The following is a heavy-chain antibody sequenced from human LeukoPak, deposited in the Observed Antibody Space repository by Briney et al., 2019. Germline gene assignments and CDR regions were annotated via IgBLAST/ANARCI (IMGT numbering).Heavy chain of an antibody. D-gene: IGHD1-26*01. CDR2: ISHDGSDK. CDR1: GFTFSASG. V-gene: IGHV3-30*18. J-gene: IGHJ4*02. Sequence: GRSLRLSCAASGFTFSASGMHWVRQAPGKGLERVAVISHDGSDKYYAASVKGRFIISRDNSKNTLYLQMNSLRAEDTAVYYCAKVRPTWHVGYWGQGTLVTVSS. CDR3: AKVRPTWHVGY.